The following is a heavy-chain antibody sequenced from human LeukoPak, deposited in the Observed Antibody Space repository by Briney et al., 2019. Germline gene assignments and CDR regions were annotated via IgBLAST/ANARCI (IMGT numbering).Heavy chain of an antibody. D-gene: IGHD1-26*01. J-gene: IGHJ4*02. CDR2: VKGKTDGGTT. CDR3: STASKGYFS. V-gene: IGHV3-15*01. CDR1: GFSFNGSW. Sequence: GGSLRLSCAASGFSFNGSWISWVRQAPGKGLEWVDRVKGKTDGGTTDYAAPVRGRFTSSRDDSKNTLNPQITSLKTEDTAAYYCSTASKGYFSRGPGTLVTVSS.